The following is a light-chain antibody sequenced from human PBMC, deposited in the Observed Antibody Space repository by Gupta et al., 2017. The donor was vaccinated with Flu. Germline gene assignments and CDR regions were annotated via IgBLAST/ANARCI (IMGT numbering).Light chain of an antibody. V-gene: IGLV10-54*04. Sequence: QAGLTQPPSVSKGLRQTATLTCPGNSNNVGNQGAAWLQQHQAHPPKVLSDTNNHRLSGISERFSASRSGNTASLTITGLQPEDEAYYYCSAWDSSLNEAVFGGGTKVTVL. J-gene: IGLJ3*02. CDR2: TNN. CDR1: SNNVGNQG. CDR3: SAWDSSLNEAV.